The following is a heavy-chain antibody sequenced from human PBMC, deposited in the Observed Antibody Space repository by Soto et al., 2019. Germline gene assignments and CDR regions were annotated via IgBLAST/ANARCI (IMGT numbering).Heavy chain of an antibody. J-gene: IGHJ3*02. CDR2: IIPIFGTA. V-gene: IGHV1-69*01. Sequence: QVQLVQSGAEVKKPGSSVKVSCKASGGTFSSYAISWVRQAPGQGLEWMGGIIPIFGTANYAQKFQGRVTITADESTSTAYMELSSLRSEDKAGYYCARASGYSSIWYGGAFDIWGQGTMVTGSS. CDR3: ARASGYSSIWYGGAFDI. D-gene: IGHD6-13*01. CDR1: GGTFSSYA.